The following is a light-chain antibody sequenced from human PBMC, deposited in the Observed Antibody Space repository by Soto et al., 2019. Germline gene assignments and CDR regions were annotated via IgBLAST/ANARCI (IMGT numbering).Light chain of an antibody. V-gene: IGKV1-39*01. J-gene: IGKJ2*01. CDR1: QSISVH. Sequence: DIQMTQSPSSLSASVGDTVTITCRASQSISVHLNWYQQKGGKVPKLLIYAASNLYSGVPSRFSGSGSDTDFALTISSLQPEHFATYYCQQSYITPYTFGQGTRLEIK. CDR2: AAS. CDR3: QQSYITPYT.